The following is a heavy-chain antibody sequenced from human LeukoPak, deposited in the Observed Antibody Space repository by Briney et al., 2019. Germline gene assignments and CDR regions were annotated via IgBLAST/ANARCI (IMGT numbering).Heavy chain of an antibody. CDR3: ARLYCGGDCTSRINWFDP. CDR2: VYYSGSS. V-gene: IGHV4-59*08. J-gene: IGHJ5*02. D-gene: IGHD2-21*01. Sequence: SETLSLTCTVSGGTFSSYSWSWIRQPPGKGLEWIGYVYYSGSSKYNPSLMGRVTISVDTSKNQFSLKLSSVTAADTAVYYCARLYCGGDCTSRINWFDPWGQGTLVTVSS. CDR1: GGTFSSYS.